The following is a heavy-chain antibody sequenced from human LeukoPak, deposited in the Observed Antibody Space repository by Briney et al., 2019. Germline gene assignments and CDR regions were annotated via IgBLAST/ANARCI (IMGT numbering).Heavy chain of an antibody. D-gene: IGHD5-18*01. Sequence: SETLSLTCTVSGGSISSGGYYWSWIRQHPGKGLEWIGYIYYSGSTYYNPSLKSRVTVSVDTSKNQFSLKLSSVTAADTAVYYCVRYVDTAMAFDYWGQGTLVTVSS. CDR3: VRYVDTAMAFDY. J-gene: IGHJ4*02. CDR1: GGSISSGGYY. V-gene: IGHV4-31*03. CDR2: IYYSGST.